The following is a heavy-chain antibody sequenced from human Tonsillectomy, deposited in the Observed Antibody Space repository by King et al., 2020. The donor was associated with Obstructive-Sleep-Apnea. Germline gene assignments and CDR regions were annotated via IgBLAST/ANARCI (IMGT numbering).Heavy chain of an antibody. CDR3: TRGVFSDF. CDR2: VSGTGHSL. Sequence: QVQLVESGGGLVKPGGSLRPSCAASGFTFSDYYMNWIRQSPGKGLEWLAFVSGTGHSLYYADSVRGRFTISRDNDKNSLSLQMNSLRAADTAIYYCTRGVFSDFWGRGTLVTVSS. D-gene: IGHD3-16*01. J-gene: IGHJ4*02. CDR1: GFTFSDYY. V-gene: IGHV3-11*01.